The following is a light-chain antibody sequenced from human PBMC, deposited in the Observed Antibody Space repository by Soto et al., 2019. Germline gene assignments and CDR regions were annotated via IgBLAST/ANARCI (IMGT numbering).Light chain of an antibody. J-gene: IGKJ1*01. V-gene: IGKV3-15*01. CDR1: QSVGSN. CDR3: QQYDSWLVWT. Sequence: IVLTQSPATLSVSPGDTATLSCRANQSVGSNLAWYQQKPGQAPRLLIYGASTRATAIPARFSGSGSGTEFTLNVTSLQSEDIAVYYCQQYDSWLVWTFGQGTKVDIK. CDR2: GAS.